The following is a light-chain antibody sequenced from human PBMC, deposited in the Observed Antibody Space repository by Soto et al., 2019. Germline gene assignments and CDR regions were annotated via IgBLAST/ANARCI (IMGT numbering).Light chain of an antibody. Sequence: DIQMTQSPSAMSASVGDRVTITCRASQDISDFLAWFQQKPGEVPKRLIYVASSLESGVPSRFSGSGSGTEFTLTISSLQPEDFATYYCLQNNRYPWTFGQGTKVEIK. J-gene: IGKJ1*01. CDR3: LQNNRYPWT. V-gene: IGKV1-17*03. CDR1: QDISDF. CDR2: VAS.